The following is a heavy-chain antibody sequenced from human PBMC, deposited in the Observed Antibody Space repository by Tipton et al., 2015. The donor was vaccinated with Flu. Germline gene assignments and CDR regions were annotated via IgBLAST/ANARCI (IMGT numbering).Heavy chain of an antibody. CDR3: ARTLMTRGVVVTATLAH. V-gene: IGHV1-2*02. Sequence: QLVQSGAEVKKPGASVKVSCKASGYTFTDYYIHWVRQAPGQGLEWMGWINPNSAGTNYAQKFQDRVTMTRDTSISTAYMELSRLKSDETAVYYCARTLMTRGVVVTATLAHWGQGTLVTVSS. D-gene: IGHD2-15*01. J-gene: IGHJ4*02. CDR2: INPNSAGT. CDR1: GYTFTDYY.